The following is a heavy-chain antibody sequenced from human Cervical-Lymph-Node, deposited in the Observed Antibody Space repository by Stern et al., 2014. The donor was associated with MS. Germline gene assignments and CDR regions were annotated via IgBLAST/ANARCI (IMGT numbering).Heavy chain of an antibody. CDR3: ARERGSGSLDY. J-gene: IGHJ4*02. Sequence: VKLEESGPGLVQPSQTLCLTCTVSGDSISSGHYYWSWIRQHPEEGLEWIDDIHYIGYTYYNPSLKSRITMSVDTSENHFSLNLTSVTAADTAVYYCARERGSGSLDYWGQGTLVTVSS. V-gene: IGHV4-31*03. D-gene: IGHD3-10*01. CDR2: IHYIGYT. CDR1: GDSISSGHYY.